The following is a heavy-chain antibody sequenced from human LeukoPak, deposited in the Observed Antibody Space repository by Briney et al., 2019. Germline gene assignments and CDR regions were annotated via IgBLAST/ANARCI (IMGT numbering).Heavy chain of an antibody. V-gene: IGHV3-53*05. Sequence: GGSLRLSCAASGFTVCSYYMFYVGGPTYYADSVQGRFTISRDNSKNTVDLQMSSLRPEDTAVYYCARGAGWNFYEYWGHGTLVTVSS. D-gene: IGHD6-19*01. CDR1: GFTVCSYY. CDR2: YVGGPT. J-gene: IGHJ4*01. CDR3: ARGAGWNFYEY.